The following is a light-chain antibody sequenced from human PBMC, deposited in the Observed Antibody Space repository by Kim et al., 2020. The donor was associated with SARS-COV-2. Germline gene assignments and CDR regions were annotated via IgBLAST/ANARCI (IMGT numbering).Light chain of an antibody. J-gene: IGKJ2*01. Sequence: IRMTQSPSSFSASTGDRVTITCRASQDISSYLTWYQQKPGKAPKLLIYDASTLQRGVPSRFSGSGSGTDFTLTISCLQSEDIATYYCQQYYSHPQTFGQGTKLEI. CDR3: QQYYSHPQT. CDR1: QDISSY. V-gene: IGKV1-8*01. CDR2: DAS.